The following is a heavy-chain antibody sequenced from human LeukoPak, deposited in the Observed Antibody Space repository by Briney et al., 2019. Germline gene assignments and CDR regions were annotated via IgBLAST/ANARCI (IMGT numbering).Heavy chain of an antibody. CDR1: GYTFTIYY. Sequence: GASVKVSCKASGYTFTIYYIHWVRQASGQGLEWMGLINPSGGSTNYAQKFQGRVTMTRDTSTSTVYMELSSLRSEDTAVYYCARGPRITLIRGGQWYYYMDVWGKGTTVTISS. D-gene: IGHD3-10*01. J-gene: IGHJ6*03. V-gene: IGHV1-46*01. CDR3: ARGPRITLIRGGQWYYYMDV. CDR2: INPSGGST.